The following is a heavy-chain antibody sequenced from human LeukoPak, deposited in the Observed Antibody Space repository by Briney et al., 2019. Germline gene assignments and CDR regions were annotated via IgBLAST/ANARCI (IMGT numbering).Heavy chain of an antibody. Sequence: NPGGSLRLSCAASGFTFSSYSMNWVRQAPGKGLEWVSSISSSSSYIYYADSVKGRFTISRDNAKNSLYLQMNSLRAEDTAVYYCARGGDYVWGSYRFRPPTPGADYWGQGTLVTVSS. CDR3: ARGGDYVWGSYRFRPPTPGADY. CDR2: ISSSSSYI. J-gene: IGHJ4*02. V-gene: IGHV3-21*04. D-gene: IGHD3-16*02. CDR1: GFTFSSYS.